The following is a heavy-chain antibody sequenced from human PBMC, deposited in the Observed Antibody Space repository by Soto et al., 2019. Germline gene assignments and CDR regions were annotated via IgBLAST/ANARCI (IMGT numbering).Heavy chain of an antibody. CDR1: GFTFSNYG. Sequence: GGSLRLSCVASGFTFSNYGLHWVCQAPGKGLEWVAVISYDGSNKLYADSVKGRFTISRDNSKNTLYLQMNSLRAEDTAVFYCARVGTMVRGTYYFDYWGQGTLVTVSS. J-gene: IGHJ4*02. V-gene: IGHV3-30*03. CDR2: ISYDGSNK. CDR3: ARVGTMVRGTYYFDY. D-gene: IGHD3-10*01.